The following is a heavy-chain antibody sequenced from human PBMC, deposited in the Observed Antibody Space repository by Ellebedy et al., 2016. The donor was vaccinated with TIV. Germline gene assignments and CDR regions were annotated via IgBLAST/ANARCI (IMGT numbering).Heavy chain of an antibody. CDR1: GFIFSTYA. CDR3: ARDQCAQGSGGSCYGFDY. Sequence: ESLKISCAASGFIFSTYAMVWVRQTPGKALEWVSAIYGSGGTTFYADSVKGRFTISRDNSKNTLYLQMNSLRAEDTAMYYCARDQCAQGSGGSCYGFDYWGQGTLVTVSS. CDR2: IYGSGGTT. J-gene: IGHJ4*02. V-gene: IGHV3-23*01. D-gene: IGHD2-15*01.